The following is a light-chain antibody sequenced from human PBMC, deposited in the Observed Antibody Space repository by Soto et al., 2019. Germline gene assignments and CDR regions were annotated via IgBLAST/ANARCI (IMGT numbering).Light chain of an antibody. CDR2: GAS. Sequence: IVMTQSPATVSVSQGERAPLSCSASQSVSSSYLAWYQQKPGQAPRLLIYGASSRATGIPDRFSGSGSGTEFTLTISSLQSEDFAVYYCQQYNNWPWTFGQGTKVDVK. V-gene: IGKV3D-15*01. CDR1: QSVSSSY. CDR3: QQYNNWPWT. J-gene: IGKJ1*01.